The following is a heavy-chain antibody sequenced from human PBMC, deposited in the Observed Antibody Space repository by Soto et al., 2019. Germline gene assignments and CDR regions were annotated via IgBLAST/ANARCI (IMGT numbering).Heavy chain of an antibody. D-gene: IGHD6-19*01. J-gene: IGHJ4*02. CDR1: GGTFSSYA. V-gene: IGHV1-69*12. CDR2: IIPIFGTA. Sequence: QVQLVQSGAEVKKPGSSVKVSCKASGGTFSSYAISWVRQAPGQGLEWMGGIIPIFGTANYAQKFQGRVTITADESTSTAYRGLSSLRSEDADVYYCARGRGGYSSGWYRRGDYGGQGTLVTVSS. CDR3: ARGRGGYSSGWYRRGDY.